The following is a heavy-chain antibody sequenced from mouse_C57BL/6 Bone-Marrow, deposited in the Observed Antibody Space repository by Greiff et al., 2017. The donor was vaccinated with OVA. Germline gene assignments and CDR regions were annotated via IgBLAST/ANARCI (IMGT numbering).Heavy chain of an antibody. CDR3: ARDDPSFDY. V-gene: IGHV5-17*01. Sequence: EVQLQESGGGLVKPGGSLKLSCAASGFTFSDYGMHWVRQAPEKGLEWVAYISSGSSTIYYADTVKGRFTISRDNAKNTLFLQMTSLRSEDTAMYYCARDDPSFDYWGQGTTLTVSS. CDR1: GFTFSDYG. J-gene: IGHJ2*01. CDR2: ISSGSSTI. D-gene: IGHD2-3*01.